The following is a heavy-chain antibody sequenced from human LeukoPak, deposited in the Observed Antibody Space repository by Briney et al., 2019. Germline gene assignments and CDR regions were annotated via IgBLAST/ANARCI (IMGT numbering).Heavy chain of an antibody. CDR1: GGSFSGYH. CDR3: ARSITIFGAVPDGVSADY. D-gene: IGHD3-3*01. V-gene: IGHV4-34*01. Sequence: SETLSLTCAVYGGSFSGYHWSWIRQPPGKGLEWIGEINHSGSTNYNPSLKSRVTISVDTSKNQFSLKLSSVTAADTAVYCCARSITIFGAVPDGVSADYWGQGTLVTVSS. J-gene: IGHJ4*02. CDR2: INHSGST.